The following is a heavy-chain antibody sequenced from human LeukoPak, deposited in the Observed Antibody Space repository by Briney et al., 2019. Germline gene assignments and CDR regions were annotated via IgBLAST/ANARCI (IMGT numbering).Heavy chain of an antibody. D-gene: IGHD3-22*01. CDR3: AKSPSRYYLYYFDY. CDR2: ISGSGAST. Sequence: PGGSLRLSYAASGFTFSSHAMSWVRQAPEKGLEWVSGISGSGASTYSADSVRGRFTISRDNSKNTLYLQMNSLRAEDTAVYYCAKSPSRYYLYYFDYWGQGTLVTVSS. CDR1: GFTFSSHA. V-gene: IGHV3-23*01. J-gene: IGHJ4*02.